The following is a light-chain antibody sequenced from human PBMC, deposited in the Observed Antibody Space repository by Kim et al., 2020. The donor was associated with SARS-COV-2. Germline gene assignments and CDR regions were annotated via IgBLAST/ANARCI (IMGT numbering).Light chain of an antibody. CDR3: NSRDSSGNHLV. CDR2: GKN. CDR1: SLRSYY. J-gene: IGLJ7*01. Sequence: SSELTQDPTVSVALGQTVRITCQGDSLRSYYASWYQKKPGQAPVFVIYGKNNRPSGIPDRFSGSSSGNTASLTITGAQAEDEADYYCNSRDSSGNHLVFG. V-gene: IGLV3-19*01.